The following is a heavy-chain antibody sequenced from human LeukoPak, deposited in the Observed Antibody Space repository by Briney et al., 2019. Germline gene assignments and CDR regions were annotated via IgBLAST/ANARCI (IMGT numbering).Heavy chain of an antibody. CDR1: GFTFSSYS. CDR3: ARDGIIKTFDY. Sequence: PGGSLRLSCAASGFTFSSYSMNWVRQAPGRGLEWASYISSSSSTIYYADSVKGRFTISRDNAKNSLYLQMNSLRAEDTAVYYCARDGIIKTFDYWGQGTLVTVSS. V-gene: IGHV3-48*04. J-gene: IGHJ4*02. D-gene: IGHD3-10*01. CDR2: ISSSSSTI.